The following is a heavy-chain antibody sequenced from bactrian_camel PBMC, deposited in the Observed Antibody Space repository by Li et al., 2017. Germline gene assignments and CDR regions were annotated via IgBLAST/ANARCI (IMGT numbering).Heavy chain of an antibody. J-gene: IGHJ4*01. D-gene: IGHD6*01. V-gene: IGHV3S55*01. Sequence: HVQLVESGLGSVQAGGSLTLACTASGYTYSPDCMGWFRQAPGKERDWVATDNGVGTTYYGDSVKGRFAISRGNAKKTVYLQMNSLTPEDTAMYICAARQKYGGNWCRDFDDYEYWGQGTQVTVS. CDR3: AARQKYGGNWCRDFDDYEY. CDR2: DNGVGTT. CDR1: GYTYSPDC.